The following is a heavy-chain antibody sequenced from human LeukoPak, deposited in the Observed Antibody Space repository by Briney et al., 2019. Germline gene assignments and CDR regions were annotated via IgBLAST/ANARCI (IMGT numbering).Heavy chain of an antibody. J-gene: IGHJ4*02. Sequence: HPGGSLRLSCAASGFSFSSYSIDWVRQVPGKGLEWLSYISPSSDTIFYRDSVKGRFTISRDNAKNSVYLQMNSLRDEDTAVYYCARDPSGKGYRHFDFWGQGTLVTVSS. D-gene: IGHD1-26*01. CDR3: ARDPSGKGYRHFDF. CDR1: GFSFSSYS. V-gene: IGHV3-48*02. CDR2: ISPSSDTI.